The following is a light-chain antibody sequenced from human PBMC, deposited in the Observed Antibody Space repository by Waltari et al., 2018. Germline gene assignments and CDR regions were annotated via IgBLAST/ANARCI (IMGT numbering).Light chain of an antibody. Sequence: DIVMTQSPDSLAVSLGERATINCKSSQSVFDSSNNKNSLAWYQKKPGQPPELLIYWASTRESGVPDRFSGSGSGTDFTLTISSLQAADVAIYYCQQYYTTPFTFGPGTKVDI. CDR1: QSVFDSSNNKNS. CDR2: WAS. V-gene: IGKV4-1*01. J-gene: IGKJ3*01. CDR3: QQYYTTPFT.